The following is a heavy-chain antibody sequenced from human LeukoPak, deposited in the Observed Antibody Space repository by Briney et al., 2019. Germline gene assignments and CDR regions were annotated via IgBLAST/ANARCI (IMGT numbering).Heavy chain of an antibody. CDR3: ARWFCSRGTCYYLDF. J-gene: IGHJ4*02. Sequence: SETLSLTCAVSGGSISGYYWSWIRQSPGRGLEYIGHIYYNGRTDYNPSLKSRVTISVDTSRNQFSLNLNSVTAADTAMYFCARWFCSRGTCYYLDFWGLGTLVTVSS. CDR2: IYYNGRT. V-gene: IGHV4-59*01. D-gene: IGHD2-2*01. CDR1: GGSISGYY.